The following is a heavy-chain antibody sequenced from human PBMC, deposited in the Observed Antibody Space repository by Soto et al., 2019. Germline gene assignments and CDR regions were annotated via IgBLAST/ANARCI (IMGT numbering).Heavy chain of an antibody. CDR1: GYTFFTYD. J-gene: IGHJ5*02. V-gene: IGHV1-18*01. CDR2: ISTYSGDT. D-gene: IGHD5-12*01. Sequence: QVHLVQSGVEVKTPGASVKVSCQASGYTFFTYDISWVRQAPGQGLEWMGWISTYSGDTKYAQKFQGRVTMTTDTSTTTAYLDLRSLRSDDTAVYYCARHHGPTTSENWFDNWGQGTLVTVSA. CDR3: ARHHGPTTSENWFDN.